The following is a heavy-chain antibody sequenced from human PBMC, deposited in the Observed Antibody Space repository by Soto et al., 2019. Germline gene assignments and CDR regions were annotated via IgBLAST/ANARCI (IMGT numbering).Heavy chain of an antibody. J-gene: IGHJ6*02. CDR1: GFTFSSYA. V-gene: IGHV3-30-3*01. CDR2: ISYDGSNK. Sequence: QVQLVESGGGVVQPGRSLRLSCAASGFTFSSYAMHWVRQAPGKGLEWVAVISYDGSNKYYADSMKGRFTISRDNSKNTLYLQMNSLRAEDTAVYYCARAGYYYDSSGRRNYYYGMDVWGQGTTVTVSS. D-gene: IGHD3-22*01. CDR3: ARAGYYYDSSGRRNYYYGMDV.